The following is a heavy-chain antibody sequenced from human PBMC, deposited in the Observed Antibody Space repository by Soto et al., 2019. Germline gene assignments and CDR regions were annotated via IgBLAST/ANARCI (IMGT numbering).Heavy chain of an antibody. Sequence: SETLSLTCAVYGGSFSGYYWSWIRQPPGKGLEWIGEINHSGSTNYNPSLKSRVTISVDTSKNQFSLKLSSVTAADTAVYYCARPAGGYSCHRAPFDYWGQGTLVTVSS. D-gene: IGHD5-18*01. CDR3: ARPAGGYSCHRAPFDY. CDR2: INHSGST. V-gene: IGHV4-34*01. J-gene: IGHJ4*02. CDR1: GGSFSGYY.